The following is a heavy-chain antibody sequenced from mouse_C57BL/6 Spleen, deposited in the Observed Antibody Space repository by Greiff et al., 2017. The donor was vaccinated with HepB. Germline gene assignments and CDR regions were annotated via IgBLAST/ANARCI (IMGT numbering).Heavy chain of an antibody. V-gene: IGHV2-5*01. D-gene: IGHD1-2*01. CDR2: IWRGGST. CDR1: GFSLTSYG. Sequence: VKLQESGPGLVQPSQSLSITCTVSGFSLTSYGVHWVRQSPGKGLEWLGVIWRGGSTDYNAAFMSRLSITKDNSKGQVFFKMNSLQADDTAIYYCARVGYKNYFDYWGQGTTLTVSS. CDR3: ARVGYKNYFDY. J-gene: IGHJ2*01.